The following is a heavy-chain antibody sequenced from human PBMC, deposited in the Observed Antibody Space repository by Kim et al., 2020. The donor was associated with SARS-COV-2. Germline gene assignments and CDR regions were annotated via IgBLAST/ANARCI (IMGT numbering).Heavy chain of an antibody. J-gene: IGHJ6*02. CDR3: ARDRSEVSGSYSYGMDV. CDR1: GYTFTGYY. Sequence: ASVKVSCKASGYTFTGYYIHWVRQAPGQGLEWMGWINPNSGGTNYAQKFQGWVTMNRNTSISTAYMELSRLRSDDTAVYYCARDRSEVSGSYSYGMDVWGQETTVTVSS. V-gene: IGHV1-2*04. D-gene: IGHD1-26*01. CDR2: INPNSGGT.